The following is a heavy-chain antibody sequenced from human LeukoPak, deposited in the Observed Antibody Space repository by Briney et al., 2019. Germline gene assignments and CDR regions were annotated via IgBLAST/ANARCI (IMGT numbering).Heavy chain of an antibody. CDR2: ISGSGGST. CDR1: GLTFSSYA. CDR3: AKDRNGQTYFYDSSSFDY. J-gene: IGHJ4*02. D-gene: IGHD3-22*01. V-gene: IGHV3-23*01. Sequence: GGSLRLSCAASGLTFSSYAMSWVRQAPGKGLEWVSAISGSGGSTYYADSVKGRFTISRDNSKDTLYLQMNSLRAEDTAVYYCAKDRNGQTYFYDSSSFDYWGQGTLVTVSS.